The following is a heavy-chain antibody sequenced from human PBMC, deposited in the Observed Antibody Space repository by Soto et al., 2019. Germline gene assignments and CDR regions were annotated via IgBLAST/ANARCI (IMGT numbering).Heavy chain of an antibody. CDR2: IWYDGINK. V-gene: IGHV3-33*01. D-gene: IGHD3-10*01. Sequence: GGSLRLSCAASGFTFSSYGMHWVRQGPGKGLEWVADIWYDGINKYYADSVRGRFTISRDNSKNTLYLQMNSLRAEDTAVYYCARDHYDSGSYYDFDYWGQGTLVTVSS. CDR3: ARDHYDSGSYYDFDY. J-gene: IGHJ4*02. CDR1: GFTFSSYG.